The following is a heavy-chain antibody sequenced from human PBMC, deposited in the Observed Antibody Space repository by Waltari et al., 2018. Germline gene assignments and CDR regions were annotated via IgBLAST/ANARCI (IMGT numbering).Heavy chain of an antibody. CDR3: ARHESWSGVGNY. J-gene: IGHJ4*02. Sequence: QLQLQESGPGLVKPPATLSLTCTVSGGSISSRGSYWCLIRQPPGKGLEWIGSIYYRGSTYYNPSLKSRVTISVDTSKNQFSLKVSSVTAADTAVYYCARHESWSGVGNYWGQGALVTVSS. CDR2: IYYRGST. V-gene: IGHV4-39*01. D-gene: IGHD3-10*01. CDR1: GGSISSRGSY.